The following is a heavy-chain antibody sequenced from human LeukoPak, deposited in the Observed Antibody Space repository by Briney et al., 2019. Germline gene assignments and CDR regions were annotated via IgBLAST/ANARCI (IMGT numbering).Heavy chain of an antibody. J-gene: IGHJ4*02. D-gene: IGHD3-3*01. Sequence: GRSLRLSCAASGFTFSSYGMHWVRQAPGKGLEWGAVIWYDGSNKYYADSVKGRFTISRDNSKNTLYLQMNSLRAEDTAVYYCAKAIGYDFWSGLDYWGQGTLVTVSS. CDR3: AKAIGYDFWSGLDY. CDR1: GFTFSSYG. CDR2: IWYDGSNK. V-gene: IGHV3-33*06.